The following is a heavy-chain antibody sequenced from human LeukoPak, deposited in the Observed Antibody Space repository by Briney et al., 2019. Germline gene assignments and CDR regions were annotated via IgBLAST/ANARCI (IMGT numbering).Heavy chain of an antibody. CDR2: ISSSSSYI. D-gene: IGHD6-13*01. CDR1: GFTFSSYS. Sequence: PGGSLRLSCAASGFTFSSYSMNWVRQAPGKGLEWVSSISSSSSYIYYADSVKGRFTISRDNAKNSLYLHTNSLRAEDTAVYYCARLGTAEGTLEDYWGQGTLVTVSS. J-gene: IGHJ4*02. CDR3: ARLGTAEGTLEDY. V-gene: IGHV3-21*01.